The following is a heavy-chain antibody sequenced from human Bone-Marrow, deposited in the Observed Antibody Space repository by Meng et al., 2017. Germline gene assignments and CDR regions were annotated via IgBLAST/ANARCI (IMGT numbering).Heavy chain of an antibody. Sequence: ASVKVSCKASGYTFTGYYMHWVRQAPGQGLEWMGRINPNSGGANYAQKFQGRVTMTRDTSISTAYMELSRLRSDDTAVYYCASSGYYYSYLSCWGQGTLVTVSS. J-gene: IGHJ4*02. CDR2: INPNSGGA. D-gene: IGHD3-22*01. CDR1: GYTFTGYY. V-gene: IGHV1-2*06. CDR3: ASSGYYYSYLSC.